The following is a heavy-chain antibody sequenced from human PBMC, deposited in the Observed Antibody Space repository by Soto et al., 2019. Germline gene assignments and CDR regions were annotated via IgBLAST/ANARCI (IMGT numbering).Heavy chain of an antibody. D-gene: IGHD3-10*01. CDR1: GFTFSDHY. V-gene: IGHV3-72*01. J-gene: IGHJ3*02. CDR2: TRNKANSYTT. CDR3: ARDRAGGFDI. Sequence: EVQLVESGGGLVQPGGSLRLSCAASGFTFSDHYMDWVRQAPGKGLEWVGRTRNKANSYTTEYVASVKGRFTISRDDSKNSLYLQINSLKTEDTAVYYCARDRAGGFDIWGQGTMVTVSS.